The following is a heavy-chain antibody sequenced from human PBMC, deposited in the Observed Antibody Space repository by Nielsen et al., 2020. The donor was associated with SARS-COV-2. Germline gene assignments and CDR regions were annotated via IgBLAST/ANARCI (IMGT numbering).Heavy chain of an antibody. D-gene: IGHD3-9*01. CDR1: GFTFSNYG. CDR2: IWYDGSNK. Sequence: GGSLRLSCAASGFTFSNYGMHWVRQAPGKGLEWVAVIWYDGSNKYYADSVKGRFTISRDNSKNTLYLQMNSLRAEDTAVYYCARSSGLLRYFDWWDAFDIWGQGTMVTVSS. V-gene: IGHV3-33*01. J-gene: IGHJ3*02. CDR3: ARSSGLLRYFDWWDAFDI.